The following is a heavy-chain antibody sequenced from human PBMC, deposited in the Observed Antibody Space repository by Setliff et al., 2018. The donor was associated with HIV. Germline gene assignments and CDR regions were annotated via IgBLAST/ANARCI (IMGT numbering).Heavy chain of an antibody. V-gene: IGHV1-3*01. CDR2: INAGNGNT. Sequence: ASVKVSCKASGYTFTSYTMHWVRQAPGQRLEWMGWINAGNGNTKYSQKFQGRVTITRDTSARTVYMDLVSLISEDTAVYYCARDIGGWSETETEYFQYWGQGTLVTVSS. CDR1: GYTFTSYT. J-gene: IGHJ1*01. CDR3: ARDIGGWSETETEYFQY. D-gene: IGHD6-19*01.